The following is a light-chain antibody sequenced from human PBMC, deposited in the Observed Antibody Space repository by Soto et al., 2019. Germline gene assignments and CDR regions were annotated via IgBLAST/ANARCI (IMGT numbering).Light chain of an antibody. V-gene: IGKV3-20*01. CDR3: QQYGSSPFT. CDR1: QSVSSSY. CDR2: VAS. J-gene: IGKJ3*01. Sequence: EIVLTQSPGTLSLSPGERATLSCRASQSVSSSYLAWYQQKPGQAPRLLIYVASSRATGIPDRFSGSGSGTAFTVTISRLEPEDVAVYYCQQYGSSPFTFGPGTKVDIK.